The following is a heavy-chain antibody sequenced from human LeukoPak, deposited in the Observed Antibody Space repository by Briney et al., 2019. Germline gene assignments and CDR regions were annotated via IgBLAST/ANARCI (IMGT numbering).Heavy chain of an antibody. CDR1: GYTLTELS. V-gene: IGHV1-24*01. Sequence: ASVKVSCKVSGYTLTELSMHWVRQAPGKGLEWMGGFDPEDGETIYAQKFQGRVTMTEDTSTDTAYMELSSLRSEDTAVYYCATSYYYGSSGYYYGRHAFDIWGQGTMVTVSS. J-gene: IGHJ3*02. D-gene: IGHD3-22*01. CDR2: FDPEDGET. CDR3: ATSYYYGSSGYYYGRHAFDI.